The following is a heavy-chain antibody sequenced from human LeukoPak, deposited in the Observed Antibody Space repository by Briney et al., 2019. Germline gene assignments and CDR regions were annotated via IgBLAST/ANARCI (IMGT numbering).Heavy chain of an antibody. J-gene: IGHJ4*02. V-gene: IGHV7-4-1*02. CDR3: ARVFGTTIFGIVSKYGNDY. CDR1: GYSFTTYA. CDR2: INTKTGNP. Sequence: ASVKVPCKASGYSFTTYALNWVRQAPGQGLEWMGWINTKTGNPTYAQDFRGRFVFSLDTSGSTAYLQISSLKAEDTAVYYCARVFGTTIFGIVSKYGNDYWGQGTLVTVSS. D-gene: IGHD3-3*01.